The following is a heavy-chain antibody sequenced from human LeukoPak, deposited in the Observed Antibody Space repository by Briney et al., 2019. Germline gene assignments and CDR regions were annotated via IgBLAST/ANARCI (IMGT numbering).Heavy chain of an antibody. CDR1: GGTFSSYA. V-gene: IGHV1-69*13. CDR2: IIPIFGTA. J-gene: IGHJ1*01. CDR3: ARDSSEFRNLIPH. Sequence: GASVKVSCKASGGTFSSYAISWVRQAPGQGLEWMGGIIPIFGTANYAQKFQGRVTITADESTSTAYMELSSLRSEDTAVYYCARDSSEFRNLIPHWGQGTLVTVSS. D-gene: IGHD1-14*01.